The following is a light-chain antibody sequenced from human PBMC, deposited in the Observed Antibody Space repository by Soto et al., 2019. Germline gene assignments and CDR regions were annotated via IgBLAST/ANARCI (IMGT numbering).Light chain of an antibody. V-gene: IGLV1-40*01. Sequence: QSVLTQPPSVSGVPGQRVTISCTGSRSNIGAGYDVHWYQQLPGTAPKLLIYGNTNRPSGVPDRFSGSRSGTSASLAITGLQAEDEADYYCQSYDSSLSGNVVFGGGTKVTVL. CDR2: GNT. CDR3: QSYDSSLSGNVV. CDR1: RSNIGAGYD. J-gene: IGLJ2*01.